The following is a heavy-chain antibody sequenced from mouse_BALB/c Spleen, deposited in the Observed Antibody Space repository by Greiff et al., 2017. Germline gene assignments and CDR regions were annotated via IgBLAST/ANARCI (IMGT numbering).Heavy chain of an antibody. CDR2: ILPGSGST. CDR3: ARPTRGYAMDY. J-gene: IGHJ4*01. Sequence: QVQLQQSGAELMKPGASVKISCKATGYTFSSYWIEWVKQRPGHGLEWIGEILPGSGSTNYNEKFKGKATFTADTSSNTAYMQLSSLTSEDSAVYYCARPTRGYAMDYWGQGTSVTVSS. CDR1: GYTFSSYW. V-gene: IGHV1-9*01.